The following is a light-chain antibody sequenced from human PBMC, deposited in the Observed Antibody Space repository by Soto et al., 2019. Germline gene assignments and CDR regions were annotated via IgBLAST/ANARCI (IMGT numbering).Light chain of an antibody. V-gene: IGKV3-15*01. CDR2: AAS. CDR3: RMNIEWAPYT. Sequence: VLTQSPVTLSVSPGETATLSCRASQSVISNLACYQHKPGQAPRLLIYAASARATGVPARFSGSGSGADYTLTTSSLESEDAAIYYCRMNIEWAPYTFGKGTKLELK. CDR1: QSVISN. J-gene: IGKJ2*01.